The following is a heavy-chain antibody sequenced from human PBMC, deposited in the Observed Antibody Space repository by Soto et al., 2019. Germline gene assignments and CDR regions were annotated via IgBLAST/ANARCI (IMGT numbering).Heavy chain of an antibody. V-gene: IGHV3-66*01. CDR3: AREGRS. CDR1: GFTVSSNY. Sequence: PGGSLRLSCAASGFTVSSNYMSWVRQAPGKGLEWVSVIYSGGSTYFADSVKDRFSISRDNSKNTLHLQMNSLRAEDTAVYYCAREGRSWGQGTLVTVSS. J-gene: IGHJ5*02. D-gene: IGHD2-15*01. CDR2: IYSGGST.